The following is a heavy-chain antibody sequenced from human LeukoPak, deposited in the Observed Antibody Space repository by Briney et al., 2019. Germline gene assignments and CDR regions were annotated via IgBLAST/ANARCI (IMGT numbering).Heavy chain of an antibody. J-gene: IGHJ3*02. CDR3: VKGGATSRDAFDI. D-gene: IGHD1-26*01. V-gene: IGHV3-64D*08. Sequence: PGASLRLSCSATGFTFRSNATHWVRQAPRKGLEYVSAISSNGGSTHYADSGKGRFTISRDNSKSTLYLQMSSLRAEDTAVYYCVKGGATSRDAFDIWGQGTMVTVSS. CDR1: GFTFRSNA. CDR2: ISSNGGST.